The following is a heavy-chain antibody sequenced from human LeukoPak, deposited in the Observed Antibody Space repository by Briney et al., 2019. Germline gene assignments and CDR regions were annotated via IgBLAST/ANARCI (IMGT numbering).Heavy chain of an antibody. V-gene: IGHV1-46*01. CDR3: ARDNSVGDIAWWFDP. J-gene: IGHJ5*02. CDR1: GYTFTGYW. D-gene: IGHD3-16*02. Sequence: ASVKLSCKAFGYTFTGYWMQWVRQAPGQGREWMGVISPSGGSTIYAQKFQGRVTMTRDISTTTDYMELSSLRSEDTAVYYCARDNSVGDIAWWFDPWGQGTLVTVSS. CDR2: ISPSGGST.